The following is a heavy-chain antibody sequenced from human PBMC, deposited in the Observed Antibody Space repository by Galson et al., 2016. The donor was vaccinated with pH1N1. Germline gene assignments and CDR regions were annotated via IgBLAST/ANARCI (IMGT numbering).Heavy chain of an antibody. CDR3: ATHEFWSDRYFYYGMEV. Sequence: SVKVSCKASGGTFSSYAITWVRQAPGQGLEWTGRIIPIAGTAAYAPILQGRVTITADESTSTVYLELRSLRSEDTAVYFCATHEFWSDRYFYYGMEVWGQGTTLTVSS. CDR2: IIPIAGTA. CDR1: GGTFSSYA. D-gene: IGHD3-3*01. V-gene: IGHV1-69*13. J-gene: IGHJ6*02.